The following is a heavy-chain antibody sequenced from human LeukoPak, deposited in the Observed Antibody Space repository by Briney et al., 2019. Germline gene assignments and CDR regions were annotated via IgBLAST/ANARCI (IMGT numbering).Heavy chain of an antibody. CDR1: GFTFSSYW. D-gene: IGHD4-23*01. Sequence: GGSLRLSCAASGFTFSSYWMTWVRQAPGKGLEWVSAISGSGGSTYYADSVKGRFTISRDNSKNTLYLQMNSLRAEDTAVYYCAKENYGGNSVGYWGQGTLVTVSS. CDR2: ISGSGGST. J-gene: IGHJ4*02. V-gene: IGHV3-23*01. CDR3: AKENYGGNSVGY.